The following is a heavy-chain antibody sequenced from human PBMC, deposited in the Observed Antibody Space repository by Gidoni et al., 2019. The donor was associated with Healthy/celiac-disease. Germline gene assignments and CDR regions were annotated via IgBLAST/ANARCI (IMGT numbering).Heavy chain of an antibody. CDR1: GFTFDDYA. CDR2: ISGDGGST. J-gene: IGHJ6*02. D-gene: IGHD2-2*02. CDR3: AKDKVVPAAIEYYYYYGMDV. V-gene: IGHV3-43*02. Sequence: EVQLVESGGGVVQPGGSLRLSCAASGFTFDDYAMHWVRQAPGEGLEWVSLISGDGGSTYYADSVKGRFTISRDNSKNSLYLQMNSLRTEDTALYYCAKDKVVPAAIEYYYYYGMDVWGQGTTVTVSS.